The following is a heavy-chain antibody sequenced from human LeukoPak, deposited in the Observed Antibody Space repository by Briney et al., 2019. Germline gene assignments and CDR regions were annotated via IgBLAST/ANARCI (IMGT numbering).Heavy chain of an antibody. D-gene: IGHD6-25*01. CDR3: VRAHVAAGLAFDI. Sequence: GGSLRLSCAASGFTFSGYDMPWVRQATGKSLEWVSGIGIPGDTYYPGSVKGRFTISRENGKNSFYLQMNSLRVEDTAVYYCVRAHVAAGLAFDIWGQGTMVTVSS. CDR1: GFTFSGYD. V-gene: IGHV3-13*01. J-gene: IGHJ3*02. CDR2: IGIPGDT.